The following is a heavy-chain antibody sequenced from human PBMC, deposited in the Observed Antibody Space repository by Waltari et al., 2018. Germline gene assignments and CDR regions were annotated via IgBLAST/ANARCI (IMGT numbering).Heavy chain of an antibody. J-gene: IGHJ4*02. D-gene: IGHD3-22*01. CDR3: ARDRYYYNSTGYYKEIDY. Sequence: QVQLPESGPRLVKPSETLSLTCTVSGGSITTSSSYWCWLRQPPGKGLEWIGNIYYSGTTFYSPSLKSRVTISVDIPKNQISLKLKSVTAADTAVYYCARDRYYYNSTGYYKEIDYWGQGTLVTVSS. V-gene: IGHV4-39*07. CDR2: IYYSGTT. CDR1: GGSITTSSSY.